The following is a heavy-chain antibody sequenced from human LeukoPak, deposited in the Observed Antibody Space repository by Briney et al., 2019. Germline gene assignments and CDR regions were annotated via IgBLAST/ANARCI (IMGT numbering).Heavy chain of an antibody. CDR3: ARDTGDYYGSGSRLDP. V-gene: IGHV1-2*02. J-gene: IGHJ5*02. CDR1: GYTFTVYY. CDR2: VNPNSGGA. Sequence: ASVKVSCKASGYTFTVYYIHWVRQAPGQGLEWMGWVNPNSGGANYAQKFQGRVTMTRDTSISTAYMELSRLGSDDTAMYYCARDTGDYYGSGSRLDPWGQGTLVTVSS. D-gene: IGHD3-10*01.